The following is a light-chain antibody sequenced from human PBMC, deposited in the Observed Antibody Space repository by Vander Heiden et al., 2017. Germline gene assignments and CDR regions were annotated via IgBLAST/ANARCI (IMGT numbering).Light chain of an antibody. J-gene: IGKJ4*01. CDR3: QQTDKCPPLT. Sequence: DIQITQSPSSLSSSVGDRVTITCRASQTIRNYLNWYQQKPGRAPKVLIYGASNLQSGVPSRFSGSGSGTDFTLTISGRQPEDVATYYCQQTDKCPPLTFGGGTKVEIK. CDR1: QTIRNY. V-gene: IGKV1-39*01. CDR2: GAS.